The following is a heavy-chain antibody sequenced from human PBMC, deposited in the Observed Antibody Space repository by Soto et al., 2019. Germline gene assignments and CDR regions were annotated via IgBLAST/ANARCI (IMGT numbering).Heavy chain of an antibody. V-gene: IGHV2-5*02. J-gene: IGHJ4*02. CDR2: VYWDDDK. CDR3: AHLLVSTLDFDY. CDR1: GFSLSTNGVA. D-gene: IGHD2-8*02. Sequence: QITLKESGPTLVKPTQTLTLTCTFSGFSLSTNGVALGWIRQPPGQALEWLALVYWDDDKRYSPSLKSRLTITHDTSKNQVVLTMTNMHPVDTATYYCAHLLVSTLDFDYWGQGTLVTVSS.